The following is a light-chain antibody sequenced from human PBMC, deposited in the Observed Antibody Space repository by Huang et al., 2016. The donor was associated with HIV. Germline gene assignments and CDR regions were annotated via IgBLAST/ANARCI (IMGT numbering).Light chain of an antibody. CDR1: QGITNY. CDR2: AAS. Sequence: DIQMTQSPSSLSASVGYRVTITCRASQGITNYLAWYQQKPGRVPELLIYAASTWQSGVPSRFNGSGSGTEFTLTITSLQPEDVATYYCQKYNTAPLTFGGGTKVEI. V-gene: IGKV1-27*01. CDR3: QKYNTAPLT. J-gene: IGKJ4*01.